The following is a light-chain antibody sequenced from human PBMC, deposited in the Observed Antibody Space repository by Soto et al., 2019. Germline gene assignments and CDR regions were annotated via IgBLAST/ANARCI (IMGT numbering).Light chain of an antibody. V-gene: IGKV1-5*03. Sequence: DIQLTQSPSSLFASVGDRVTIPCRASQTIDSWLAWYQQRPGKPPNLLIYKASTLASGVPSRFSGSGSGTEFTLTINSLQPDDFATYYCQQYHIYSGTFGQGTKVDIK. CDR3: QQYHIYSGT. CDR1: QTIDSW. J-gene: IGKJ1*01. CDR2: KAS.